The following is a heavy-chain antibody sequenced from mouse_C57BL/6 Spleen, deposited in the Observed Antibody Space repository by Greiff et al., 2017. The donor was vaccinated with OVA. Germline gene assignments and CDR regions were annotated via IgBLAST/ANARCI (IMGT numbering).Heavy chain of an antibody. Sequence: QVQLQQSGAELVRPGTSVKVSCKASGYAFTNYLIEWVKQRPGQGLEWIGVINPGSGGTNYNEKFKGKATLTADKSSSTAYMQLSSLTSEDSAVYFCARSRGYYDYDEGDFDYWGQGTTLTVSS. D-gene: IGHD2-4*01. CDR1: GYAFTNYL. V-gene: IGHV1-54*01. J-gene: IGHJ2*01. CDR2: INPGSGGT. CDR3: ARSRGYYDYDEGDFDY.